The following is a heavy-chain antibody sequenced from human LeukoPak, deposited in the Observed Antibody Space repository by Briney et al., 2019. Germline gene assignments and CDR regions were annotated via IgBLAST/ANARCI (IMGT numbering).Heavy chain of an antibody. Sequence: GGSLRLSCTASGFTFSTYGIHWGRQAPGKGLEWVAVVSYDGSSKYYADSVKGRFTISRDNSKNTLYLQMNSLRPEDAAVYYCANLPLWGQGTMVADPS. CDR2: VSYDGSSK. J-gene: IGHJ4*02. V-gene: IGHV3-30*18. CDR1: GFTFSTYG. CDR3: ANLPL.